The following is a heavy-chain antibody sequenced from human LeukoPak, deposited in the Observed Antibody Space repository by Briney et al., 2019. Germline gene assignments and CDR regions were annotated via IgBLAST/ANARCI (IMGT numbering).Heavy chain of an antibody. CDR3: GRRDWGSEAFDP. CDR1: GFIFSSYA. V-gene: IGHV3-30*01. CDR2: ISYEGSNK. J-gene: IGHJ5*02. D-gene: IGHD7-27*01. Sequence: GGSLRLSCAASGFIFSSYAMHWVRQAPGKGLQWVAVISYEGSNKYYADSVKGRYTISTDNSKNTLFLQMNSMSADDTAVYYCGRRDWGSEAFDPWGQGTLVTVFS.